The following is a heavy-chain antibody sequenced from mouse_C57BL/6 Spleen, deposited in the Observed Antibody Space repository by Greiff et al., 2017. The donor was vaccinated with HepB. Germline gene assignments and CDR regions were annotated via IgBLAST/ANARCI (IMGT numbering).Heavy chain of an antibody. Sequence: EVQLVESGGGLVKPGGSLKLSCAASGFTFSDYGMHWVRQAPEKGLEWVAYISSGSSTIYYADTVKGRFTISRDNAKNTLFLQMTSLRSEDTAMYYCASDKAYYYGSSLYYYAMDYWGQGTSVTVSS. CDR2: ISSGSSTI. D-gene: IGHD1-1*01. V-gene: IGHV5-17*01. J-gene: IGHJ4*01. CDR3: ASDKAYYYGSSLYYYAMDY. CDR1: GFTFSDYG.